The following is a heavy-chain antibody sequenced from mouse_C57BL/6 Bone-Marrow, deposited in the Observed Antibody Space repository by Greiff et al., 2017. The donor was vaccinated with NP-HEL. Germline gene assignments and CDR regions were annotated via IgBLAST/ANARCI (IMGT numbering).Heavy chain of an antibody. V-gene: IGHV1-64*01. D-gene: IGHD3-3*01. J-gene: IGHJ4*01. Sequence: QVQLQQPGAELVKPGASVKLSCKASGYTFTSYWMHWVKQRPGQGLEWIGMIHPNSGSTNYNEKFKSKATLTVDKSSSTAYMQLSSLTSEDSAVYYCARPGTDYAMDYWGQGTSVTVSS. CDR1: GYTFTSYW. CDR3: ARPGTDYAMDY. CDR2: IHPNSGST.